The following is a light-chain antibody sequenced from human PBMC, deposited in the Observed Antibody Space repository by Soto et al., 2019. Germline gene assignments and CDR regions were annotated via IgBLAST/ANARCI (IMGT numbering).Light chain of an antibody. Sequence: QSVLTQPASVSGSPGQSITISCTGTSSNVGNYNFVSWYQQHPGKVPKLLIHDVSKRPSGISARFSGSKSGNTASLTISGLQAEDEADYYCCSYGGSDNFLFGGGTKVTVL. CDR1: SSNVGNYNF. J-gene: IGLJ2*01. CDR2: DVS. V-gene: IGLV2-23*02. CDR3: CSYGGSDNFL.